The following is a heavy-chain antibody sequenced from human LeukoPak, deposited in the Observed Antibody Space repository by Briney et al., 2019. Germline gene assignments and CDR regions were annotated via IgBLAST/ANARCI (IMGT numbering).Heavy chain of an antibody. J-gene: IGHJ4*02. CDR1: GFTFSSYS. CDR3: ARVQMATISY. Sequence: PGGSLRLSCAASGFTFSSYSMNWVRQAPWKGLEWVSSISSSSSYIYYADSVKGRFTISRDNAKNSLYLQMNSLRAEDTAVYYCARVQMATISYWGQGTLVTVSS. CDR2: ISSSSSYI. V-gene: IGHV3-21*01. D-gene: IGHD5-24*01.